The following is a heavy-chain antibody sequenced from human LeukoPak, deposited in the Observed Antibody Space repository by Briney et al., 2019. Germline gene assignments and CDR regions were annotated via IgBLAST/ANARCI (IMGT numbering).Heavy chain of an antibody. CDR2: ISAYNGTT. J-gene: IGHJ4*02. CDR3: ARDPIRSGYYQPVDY. Sequence: GASVKVSCKASGYTFTSYGISWVRQAPGQGLEWMGWISAYNGTTNYAQKLQGRVTMTTDTSTSTAYKELRSLRSDDTAVYYCARDPIRSGYYQPVDYWGQGTLVTVSS. D-gene: IGHD3-22*01. CDR1: GYTFTSYG. V-gene: IGHV1-18*01.